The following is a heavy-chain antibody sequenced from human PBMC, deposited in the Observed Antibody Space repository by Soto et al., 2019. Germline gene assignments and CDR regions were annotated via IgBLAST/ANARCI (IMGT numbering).Heavy chain of an antibody. V-gene: IGHV5-51*01. D-gene: IGHD1-1*01. CDR1: GYSFTSYW. J-gene: IGHJ6*02. CDR3: FTVQLERRLHSYYYGMDV. CDR2: IYPGDSDT. Sequence: PGESLKISCKGSGYSFTSYWIGWVRQMPGKGLEWMGIIYPGDSDTRYSPSFQGQVTISADKSISTAYLQWSSLKASDTAMYYCFTVQLERRLHSYYYGMDVWGQGTTVTVSS.